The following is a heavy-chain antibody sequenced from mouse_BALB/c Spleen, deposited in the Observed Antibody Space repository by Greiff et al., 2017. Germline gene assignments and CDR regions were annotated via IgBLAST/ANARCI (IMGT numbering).Heavy chain of an antibody. CDR3: ARNSERGRAWFAY. CDR2: IWRGGSK. V-gene: IGHV2-2*02. J-gene: IGHJ3*01. D-gene: IGHD4-1*01. CDR1: GFSLTSYG. Sequence: VQLKESGPGLVQPSQSLSITCTVSGFSLTSYGVHWVSQSPGKGLEWLGVIWRGGSKDYNAAFISSLSISKDNSKSQVAFKMNSLQANDTAIDYGARNSERGRAWFAYWGQGTLVTVSA.